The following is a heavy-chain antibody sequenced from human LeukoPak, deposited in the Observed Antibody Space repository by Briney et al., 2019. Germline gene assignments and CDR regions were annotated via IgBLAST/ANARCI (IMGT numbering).Heavy chain of an antibody. J-gene: IGHJ6*02. Sequence: GSSVKVSCKASGGTFSSYAISWVRQAPGQGLEWMGRIIPIFGIANYAQKFQGRVTITADKSTSTAYMELSSLRSEDTAVYYCASQTDSSSYYYYGMDVWGQGTTVTVSS. CDR3: ASQTDSSSYYYYGMDV. D-gene: IGHD6-6*01. V-gene: IGHV1-69*04. CDR1: GGTFSSYA. CDR2: IIPIFGIA.